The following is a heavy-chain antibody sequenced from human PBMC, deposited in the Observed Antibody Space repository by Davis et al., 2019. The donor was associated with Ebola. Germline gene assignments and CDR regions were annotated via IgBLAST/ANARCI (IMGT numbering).Heavy chain of an antibody. CDR1: GFTFSCSS. V-gene: IGHV3-48*02. D-gene: IGHD2-21*02. CDR3: ARGRDYAFDI. Sequence: GESLKISCAASGFTFSCSSMNWVRRAPGKGLEWVSHISVGTGAIEYADSVKGRFTMSRDNAKNSLYLQMNSLRDEDTAVYYCARGRDYAFDIWGQGTTVTVSS. J-gene: IGHJ3*02. CDR2: ISVGTGAI.